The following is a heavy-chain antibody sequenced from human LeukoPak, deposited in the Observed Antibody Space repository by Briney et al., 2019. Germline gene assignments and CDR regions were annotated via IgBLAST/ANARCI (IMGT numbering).Heavy chain of an antibody. V-gene: IGHV4-38-2*02. D-gene: IGHD1-1*01. Sequence: SETLSLTCTVSGYSLSSGYYWGWIRQPPGKGLEWIGSIYHSGSTYYNPSLKSRVTISVDTSKNQFSLKLSSVTAADTAVYYCARLGYSNWFDPWGQGTLVTVSS. CDR3: ARLGYSNWFDP. CDR1: GYSLSSGYY. CDR2: IYHSGST. J-gene: IGHJ5*02.